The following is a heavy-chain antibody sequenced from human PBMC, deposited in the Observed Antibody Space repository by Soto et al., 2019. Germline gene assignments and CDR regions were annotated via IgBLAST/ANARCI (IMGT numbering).Heavy chain of an antibody. V-gene: IGHV3-15*07. Sequence: TGGFLRLSCAASGFTFSNAWMNWVRQAPGKGLEWVGRIKSKTDGGTTDYAAPVKGRFTISRDDSKNTLYLQMNSLKTEDTAVYYCTLSGITMVRGVIITRYYYYGMDVWGQGTTVTVSS. J-gene: IGHJ6*02. CDR3: TLSGITMVRGVIITRYYYYGMDV. D-gene: IGHD3-10*01. CDR2: IKSKTDGGTT. CDR1: GFTFSNAW.